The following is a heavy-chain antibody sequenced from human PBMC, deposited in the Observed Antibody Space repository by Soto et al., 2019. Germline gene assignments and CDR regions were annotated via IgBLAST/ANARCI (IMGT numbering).Heavy chain of an antibody. Sequence: ASVKVSCKASGYTFTSYDINWVRQATGQGLEWMGWMNPNSGNTGYAQKFQGRVTMTRNTSISTAYMELSSLRSEDTAVYYCARGSTIFGVASRDAFDIWGQRTMVTVSS. CDR3: ARGSTIFGVASRDAFDI. CDR2: MNPNSGNT. CDR1: GYTFTSYD. J-gene: IGHJ3*02. V-gene: IGHV1-8*01. D-gene: IGHD3-3*01.